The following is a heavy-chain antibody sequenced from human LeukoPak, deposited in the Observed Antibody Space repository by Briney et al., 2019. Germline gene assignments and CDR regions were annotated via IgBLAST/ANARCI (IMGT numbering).Heavy chain of an antibody. D-gene: IGHD4-17*01. CDR3: ASYGDYNDAFNI. CDR1: GFTFSSYS. V-gene: IGHV3-21*01. Sequence: GGSLRLSCAASGFTFSSYSMNWVRQAPGKGLEWVSSISSSSFIYYADSVKGRFTISRDNAKNSLYLQMNSLRAEDTAVYYCASYGDYNDAFNIWGQGTMVTVSS. J-gene: IGHJ3*02. CDR2: ISSSSFI.